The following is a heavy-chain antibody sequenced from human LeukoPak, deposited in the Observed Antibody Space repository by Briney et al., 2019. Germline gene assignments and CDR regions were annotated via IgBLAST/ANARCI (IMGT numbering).Heavy chain of an antibody. CDR2: IYYSGST. J-gene: IGHJ4*02. CDR3: ARQGGDQWELLLRFDY. V-gene: IGHV4-59*08. Sequence: SETLSLTCTVSGGSISSYYWSWIRQPPGKGLEWIGYIYYSGSTNYNPSLKSRVTISVDTSKNQFSLKLSSVTAADTAVYYCARQGGDQWELLLRFDYWGQGTLVTVSS. CDR1: GGSISSYY. D-gene: IGHD1-26*01.